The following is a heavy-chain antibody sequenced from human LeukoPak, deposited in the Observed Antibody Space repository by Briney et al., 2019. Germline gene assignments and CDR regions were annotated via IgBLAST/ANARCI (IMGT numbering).Heavy chain of an antibody. CDR3: ARIAVAARTRVYYFDY. D-gene: IGHD6-19*01. J-gene: IGHJ4*02. V-gene: IGHV5-51*01. Sequence: GESLKISCKGSGYSFTSYWIGWVRQMPGKGLELMGIIYPGDSDTRYSPSFQGQVTISADKSISTAYLQWSSLKASDTAMYYCARIAVAARTRVYYFDYWGQGTLVTVSS. CDR2: IYPGDSDT. CDR1: GYSFTSYW.